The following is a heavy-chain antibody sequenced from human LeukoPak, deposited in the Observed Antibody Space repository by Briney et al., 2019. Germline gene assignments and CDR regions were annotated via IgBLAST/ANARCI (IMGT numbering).Heavy chain of an antibody. V-gene: IGHV3-23*01. D-gene: IGHD6-19*01. CDR3: ARRMNSSGWYDAFDI. Sequence: PGGSLRLSCAASGFTFSSYAMSWVSQAPGKGLEWVSAISGSGGSTYYADSVKGRFTISRDNSKNTLYLQMNSLRAEDTAVYYCARRMNSSGWYDAFDIWGQGTMVTVSS. CDR2: ISGSGGST. J-gene: IGHJ3*02. CDR1: GFTFSSYA.